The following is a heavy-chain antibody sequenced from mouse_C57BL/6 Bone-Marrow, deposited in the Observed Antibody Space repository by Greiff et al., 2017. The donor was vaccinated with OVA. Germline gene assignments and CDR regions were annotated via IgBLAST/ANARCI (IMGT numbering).Heavy chain of an antibody. CDR3: ARSRY. J-gene: IGHJ2*01. CDR2: IDPEDGET. CDR1: GYTFTGYW. V-gene: IGHV14-2*01. Sequence: VQLQQSGAELLKPGASVKLSCKATGYTFTGYWIEWVKQRPGHGLEWIGRIDPEDGETKYAPKFQGKATITADTSSNTAYLQLSSLTSEDTAVYYCARSRYWGQGTTLTVSS.